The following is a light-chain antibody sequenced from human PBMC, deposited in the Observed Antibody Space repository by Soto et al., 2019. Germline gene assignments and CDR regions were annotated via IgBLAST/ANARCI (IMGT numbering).Light chain of an antibody. CDR1: SGSIASNY. CDR3: SSYAGSNKSV. Sequence: NFMLTQPHSVSESPGQTVTISCTGSSGSIASNYVQWYQQRPGSAPTNVIYEDNQRPSGVPDRFSGSKSGNTASLTVSGLQPEDEADYYCSSYAGSNKSVFGTGTKLTVL. CDR2: EDN. V-gene: IGLV6-57*02. J-gene: IGLJ1*01.